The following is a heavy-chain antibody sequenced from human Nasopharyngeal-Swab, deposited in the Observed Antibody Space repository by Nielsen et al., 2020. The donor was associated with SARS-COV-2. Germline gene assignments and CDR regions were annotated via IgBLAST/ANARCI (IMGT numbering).Heavy chain of an antibody. Sequence: PGKGLEWIGSNYYSGSTYYNPSLKSRVTISVDTSKNQFSLKLSSVTAADTAVYYCATRDYYGSGTMGIPFDYWGQGTLVTVSS. J-gene: IGHJ4*02. CDR3: ATRDYYGSGTMGIPFDY. CDR2: NYYSGST. V-gene: IGHV4-39*01. D-gene: IGHD3-10*01.